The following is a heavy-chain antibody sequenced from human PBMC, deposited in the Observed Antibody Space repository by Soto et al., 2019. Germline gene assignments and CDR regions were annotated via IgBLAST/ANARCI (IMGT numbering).Heavy chain of an antibody. CDR3: ARGRGLAYYDSSGYYDYYFDY. D-gene: IGHD3-22*01. Sequence: GWCLRLSCAASGVTFSSYSMNGVRQAPGKGLEWVSYISSSSSTIYYADSVKGRFTISRDNAKNSLYLQMNSLRDEDTAVYYCARGRGLAYYDSSGYYDYYFDYWGQGTLVTVSS. J-gene: IGHJ4*02. CDR2: ISSSSSTI. V-gene: IGHV3-48*02. CDR1: GVTFSSYS.